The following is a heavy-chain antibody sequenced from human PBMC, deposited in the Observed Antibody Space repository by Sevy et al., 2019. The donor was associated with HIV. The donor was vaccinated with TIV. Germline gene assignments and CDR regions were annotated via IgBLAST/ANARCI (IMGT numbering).Heavy chain of an antibody. CDR2: ISYEGAET. Sequence: GGSLRLSCAASGFAFSSHAMHWVRQAPGKGLEWVAVISYEGAETFYAASVEGRFTISRDNSKNMLSLQINSLRPEDTAVYYCARDGGYSIKWYPLYWGHGTLVTVSS. D-gene: IGHD6-13*01. CDR3: ARDGGYSIKWYPLY. CDR1: GFAFSSHA. V-gene: IGHV3-30-3*01. J-gene: IGHJ4*01.